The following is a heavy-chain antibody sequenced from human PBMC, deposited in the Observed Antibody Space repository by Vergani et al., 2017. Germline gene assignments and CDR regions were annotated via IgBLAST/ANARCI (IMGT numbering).Heavy chain of an antibody. J-gene: IGHJ6*02. D-gene: IGHD6-13*01. CDR3: ARSYSSSWYGGWAQPNYYYYYGMDV. CDR2: ISSSSSYI. CDR1: GFTFSSYS. Sequence: EVQLVESGGGLVKPGGSLRLSCAASGFTFSSYSMNWVRQAPGKGLEWVSSISSSSSYIYYADSVKGRFTISRDNAKNSLYLQMNSLRAEDTAVYYCARSYSSSWYGGWAQPNYYYYYGMDVWGQGTTVTVSS. V-gene: IGHV3-21*01.